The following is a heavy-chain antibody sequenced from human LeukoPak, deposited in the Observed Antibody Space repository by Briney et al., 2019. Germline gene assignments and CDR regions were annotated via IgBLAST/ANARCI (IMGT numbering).Heavy chain of an antibody. V-gene: IGHV1-69*05. Sequence: SVKVSCKASGGTFSSYAISWVRQAPGQGLEWMGGIIPFSGTADYAQNFQDRVTITTDESTSTAYMELSSLRSEDTAVYYCARTSGLAAAGSFDYWGQGTLVTVSS. J-gene: IGHJ4*02. CDR3: ARTSGLAAAGSFDY. CDR2: IIPFSGTA. D-gene: IGHD6-13*01. CDR1: GGTFSSYA.